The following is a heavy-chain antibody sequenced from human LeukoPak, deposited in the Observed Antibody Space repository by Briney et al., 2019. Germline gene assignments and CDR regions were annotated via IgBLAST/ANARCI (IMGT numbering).Heavy chain of an antibody. CDR2: ISYDGSNK. CDR1: GFTFSSYA. CDR3: ARDISEGGMDV. V-gene: IGHV3-30*14. J-gene: IGHJ6*02. Sequence: PGGSLRLSCAASGFTFSSYAMHWVRQAPGKGLEWVAVISYDGSNKYYADSVKGRFTISRDNSKNTVDVQMNSLRAEDTAVYYCARDISEGGMDVWGQGTTVIVSS.